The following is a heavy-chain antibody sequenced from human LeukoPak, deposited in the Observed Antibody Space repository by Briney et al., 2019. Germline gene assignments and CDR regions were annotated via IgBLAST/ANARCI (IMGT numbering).Heavy chain of an antibody. CDR2: IYYSGST. Sequence: KSSQTLSLTCTVSGGSISSGGYYWSWIRQHPGKGLEWIGYIYYSGSTYYNPSLKSRVTISVDTSKNQFSLKLSSVTAADTAVYYCASGPRGTRGAFDIWGQGTMVTVSS. CDR3: ASGPRGTRGAFDI. J-gene: IGHJ3*02. D-gene: IGHD1-1*01. V-gene: IGHV4-31*03. CDR1: GGSISSGGYY.